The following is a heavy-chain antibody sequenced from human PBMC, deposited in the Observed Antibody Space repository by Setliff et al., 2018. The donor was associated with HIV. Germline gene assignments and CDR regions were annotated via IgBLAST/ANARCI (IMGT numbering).Heavy chain of an antibody. Sequence: GGSLRLSCAASGFSFSNFWMQWVRQAPREGLVCVARMDGDGKYILYADSVKGRFTISRDNAKNTLYLQMNSLRDEDTAVYYCARDLFPYYHDSRPYYPPAYWGQGTLVTVSS. CDR2: MDGDGKYI. J-gene: IGHJ4*02. CDR1: GFSFSNFW. CDR3: ARDLFPYYHDSRPYYPPAY. V-gene: IGHV3-74*01. D-gene: IGHD3-22*01.